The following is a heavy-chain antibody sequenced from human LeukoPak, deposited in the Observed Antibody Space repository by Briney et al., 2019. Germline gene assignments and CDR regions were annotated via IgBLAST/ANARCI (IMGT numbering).Heavy chain of an antibody. CDR2: INPSGGST. D-gene: IGHD6-6*01. J-gene: IGHJ3*02. Sequence: GASVKVSCKASGYTFTGYYMHWVRQAPGQGLEWMGIINPSGGSTSYAQKFQGRVTMTRDTSTSTVYMELSSLRSEDTAVYYCARDPRAVASIAARRYPDAFDIWGQGTMVTVSS. CDR1: GYTFTGYY. CDR3: ARDPRAVASIAARRYPDAFDI. V-gene: IGHV1-46*01.